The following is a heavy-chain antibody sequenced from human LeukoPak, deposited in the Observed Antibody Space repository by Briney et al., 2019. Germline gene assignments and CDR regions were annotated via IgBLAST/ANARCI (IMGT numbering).Heavy chain of an antibody. CDR1: GFTFSSYG. Sequence: GRSLRLSCAASGFTFSSYGMNWVRQAPGKGLEWVANIKWDGIETYYVDSVKGRFAISRNNAKNSLYLQMNNLRDEDTAVYYCAKNHVSVPNGDWFGPWGQGTLVTVSS. CDR3: AKNHVSVPNGDWFGP. J-gene: IGHJ5*02. V-gene: IGHV3-7*01. CDR2: IKWDGIET. D-gene: IGHD3-16*01.